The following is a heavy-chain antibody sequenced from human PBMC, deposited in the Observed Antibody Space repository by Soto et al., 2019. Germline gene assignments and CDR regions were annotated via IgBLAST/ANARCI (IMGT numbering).Heavy chain of an antibody. Sequence: EVQVVESGGGFVQPGGSLRLSCAASGFTFSDYSMNWVRQAPGKGLEWVPFISTGSSDIYYADSVKGRFTISRDNAKNSLYLQMNSLRAEDTAVYYCARLWCVGCSGHPPVDYWGQGTLVTVSS. D-gene: IGHD2-15*01. CDR3: ARLWCVGCSGHPPVDY. CDR1: GFTFSDYS. CDR2: ISTGSSDI. J-gene: IGHJ4*02. V-gene: IGHV3-48*01.